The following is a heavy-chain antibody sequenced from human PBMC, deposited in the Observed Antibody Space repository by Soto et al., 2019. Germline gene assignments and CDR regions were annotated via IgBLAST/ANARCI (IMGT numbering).Heavy chain of an antibody. J-gene: IGHJ6*02. D-gene: IGHD4-17*01. V-gene: IGHV3-30*18. CDR1: GFTFSSYG. Sequence: QVQLVESGGGVVQPGRSLRLSCAASGFTFSSYGMHWVRQAPGKGLEWVAVISYDGSNKYYADSVKGRFTISRDNSKNXRYLQMNSLRAEDTAVYYCAKVTTTVTTGYYYGMDVWGQGTTVTVSS. CDR3: AKVTTTVTTGYYYGMDV. CDR2: ISYDGSNK.